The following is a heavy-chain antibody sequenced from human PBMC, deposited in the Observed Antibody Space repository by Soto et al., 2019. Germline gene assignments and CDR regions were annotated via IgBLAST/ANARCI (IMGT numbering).Heavy chain of an antibody. V-gene: IGHV1-69*12. CDR1: GGTFSSYA. CDR2: IIPIFGTA. CDR3: ARGDYYDSSGYYTDFDY. D-gene: IGHD3-22*01. Sequence: QVQLVQSGAEVKKPGSSVKVSCKASGGTFSSYAISWVRQAPGQGLEWMGGIIPIFGTANYAQKFQGRVTITADESTSTGYMELSSLRSEDTAVYYCARGDYYDSSGYYTDFDYWGQGTLVTVSS. J-gene: IGHJ4*02.